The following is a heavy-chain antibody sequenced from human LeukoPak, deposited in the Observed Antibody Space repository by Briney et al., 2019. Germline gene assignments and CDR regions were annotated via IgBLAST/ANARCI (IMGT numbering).Heavy chain of an antibody. CDR1: GFTFSSYS. D-gene: IGHD1-26*01. CDR2: ITTRSAT. Sequence: PGGSLRLSCAASGFTFSSYSMNWVRQAPGKGLEWVSYITTRSATYYTDSVKGRFTISRDNAKDSVYPQMNSLRADDTAVYYCARVRGAGLQYYYMDVWGKGTTVTVSS. CDR3: ARVRGAGLQYYYMDV. V-gene: IGHV3-48*01. J-gene: IGHJ6*03.